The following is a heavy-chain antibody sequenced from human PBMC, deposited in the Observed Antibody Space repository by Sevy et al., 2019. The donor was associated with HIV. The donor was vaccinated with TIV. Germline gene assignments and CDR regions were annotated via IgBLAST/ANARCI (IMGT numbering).Heavy chain of an antibody. CDR2: ITPNSGNT. Sequence: ASVKVSCKASGYTFANYDINWVRQATGQGLEWMGWITPNSGNTGCAQKFQGRVTMTRHTSISTANMELSSLRSEDTAVYYCARGTVLLGIVVVPAARGWFDPWGQGTLVTVSS. V-gene: IGHV1-8*01. D-gene: IGHD2-2*03. J-gene: IGHJ5*02. CDR3: ARGTVLLGIVVVPAARGWFDP. CDR1: GYTFANYD.